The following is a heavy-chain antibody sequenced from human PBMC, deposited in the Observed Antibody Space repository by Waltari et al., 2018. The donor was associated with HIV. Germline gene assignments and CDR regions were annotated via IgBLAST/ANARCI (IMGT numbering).Heavy chain of an antibody. CDR2: IRSRIYGGGA. CDR1: GFSFGDFA. D-gene: IGHD4-4*01. Sequence: EVQLVEFGGGLVQPGRSLRLPCTGFGFSFGDFAISWFRRAPGKGLEWVGLIRSRIYGGGAEYAASAKGRFTISRDDLKSVADLQMNSLKTEDTAIYYCTRSSKLDDWGQGTLVTVSS. J-gene: IGHJ4*02. V-gene: IGHV3-49*03. CDR3: TRSSKLDD.